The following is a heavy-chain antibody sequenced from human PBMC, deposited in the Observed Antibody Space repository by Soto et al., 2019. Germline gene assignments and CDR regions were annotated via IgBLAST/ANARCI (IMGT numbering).Heavy chain of an antibody. J-gene: IGHJ6*03. V-gene: IGHV4-59*01. Sequence: QVQLQESGPGLVKPSEPLSLTCTVSGGSISSYYWSWIRQPPGKGLEWIGYIYYSGSTNYNPSLKSRVTISVDTSKNQFSLKLSSVTAADTAVYYCARAYAPDYYYYYMDVWGKGTTVTVSS. D-gene: IGHD2-8*01. CDR2: IYYSGST. CDR1: GGSISSYY. CDR3: ARAYAPDYYYYYMDV.